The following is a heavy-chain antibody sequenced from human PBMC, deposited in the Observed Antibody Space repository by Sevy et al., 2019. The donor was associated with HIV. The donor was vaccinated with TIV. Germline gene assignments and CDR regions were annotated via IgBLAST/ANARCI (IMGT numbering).Heavy chain of an antibody. J-gene: IGHJ4*02. CDR2: ISYDGSKK. D-gene: IGHD2-21*02. V-gene: IGHV3-30*09. CDR1: GFTFSSYA. Sequence: GGSLRLSCAASGFTFSSYARLWVRQAPGKGLEWVSLISYDGSKKYYSDSVKGRFAISRDESKTNLFLQMNSLRSEDTAIYYCARVGVSYCTDDCYHRFDYWGRGTLVTVSS. CDR3: ARVGVSYCTDDCYHRFDY.